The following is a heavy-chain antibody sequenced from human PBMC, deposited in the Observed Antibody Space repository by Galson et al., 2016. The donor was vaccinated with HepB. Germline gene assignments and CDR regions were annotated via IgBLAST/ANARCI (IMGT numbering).Heavy chain of an antibody. Sequence: SETLSLTCAVYGGSFSGFHWTWIRQAPGRGLEWLGEINHSGNTNYDPSLPSRVTVSVDTSNNRFSLSLSSVTAADSGIYYCARGAVGYCSSSTCYNYYYGLDVWGQGTTVSVSS. CDR1: GGSFSGFH. CDR3: ARGAVGYCSSSTCYNYYYGLDV. CDR2: INHSGNT. J-gene: IGHJ6*02. D-gene: IGHD2-2*02. V-gene: IGHV4-34*01.